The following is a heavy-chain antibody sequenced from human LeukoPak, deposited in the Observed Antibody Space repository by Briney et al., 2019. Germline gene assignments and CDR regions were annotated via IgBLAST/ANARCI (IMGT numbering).Heavy chain of an antibody. J-gene: IGHJ4*02. V-gene: IGHV3-30*02. CDR1: GFTFSNYG. CDR3: AKGSGWYLDY. D-gene: IGHD6-19*01. CDR2: IQYDGSGQ. Sequence: GGSLRLSCAASGFTFSNYGMHWVRQAPGKGLEWVVFIQYDGSGQYYADSVKGRFTFSRDNFKHTLYLQMNSLRPEDTAVYYCAKGSGWYLDYWGQGTLVTVSS.